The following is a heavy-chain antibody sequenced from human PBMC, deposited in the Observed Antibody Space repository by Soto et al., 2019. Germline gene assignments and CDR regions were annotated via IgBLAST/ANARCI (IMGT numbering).Heavy chain of an antibody. V-gene: IGHV3-21*01. CDR3: ASELRYFDWVQHFDY. J-gene: IGHJ4*02. CDR2: ISSSSSYI. Sequence: EVQLVESGGGLVKPGGSLRLSCAASGFTFSSYSMNWVRQAPGKGLEWVSSISSSSSYIYYADSVKGRFTISRDNAKNSLYLQMNRLRAEDTAVYYCASELRYFDWVQHFDYWGQGTLVTVSS. D-gene: IGHD3-9*01. CDR1: GFTFSSYS.